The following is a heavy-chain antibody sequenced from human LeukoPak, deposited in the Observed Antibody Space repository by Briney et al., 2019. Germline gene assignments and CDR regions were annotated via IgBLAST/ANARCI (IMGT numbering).Heavy chain of an antibody. D-gene: IGHD6-19*01. V-gene: IGHV3-66*01. CDR2: IHSGGST. Sequence: PGGSLRLSCEVSGFTVSSNYMSWVRQAPGKGLEWVSLIHSGGSTYYADSVEGRFTISKDNSKNTLYLQMNSLRAEDTAVYYCARRGYTSGWYFDYWGQGTLVTVSS. CDR1: GFTVSSNY. J-gene: IGHJ4*02. CDR3: ARRGYTSGWYFDY.